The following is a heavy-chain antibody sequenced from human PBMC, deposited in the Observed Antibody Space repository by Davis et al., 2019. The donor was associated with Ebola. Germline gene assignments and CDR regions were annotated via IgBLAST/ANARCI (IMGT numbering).Heavy chain of an antibody. D-gene: IGHD2-15*01. CDR2: INPSGGST. J-gene: IGHJ6*04. CDR3: ARGEVAATLTRDYYYGMDV. V-gene: IGHV1-46*01. CDR1: GYTFTTYS. Sequence: ASVKVSCKASGYTFTTYSIHWVRQAPGQGLEWMGIINPSGGSTSYAQKFQGRVTMTRDTSISTAYMELSRLRSDDTAVYYCARGEVAATLTRDYYYGMDVWGKGTTVTVSS.